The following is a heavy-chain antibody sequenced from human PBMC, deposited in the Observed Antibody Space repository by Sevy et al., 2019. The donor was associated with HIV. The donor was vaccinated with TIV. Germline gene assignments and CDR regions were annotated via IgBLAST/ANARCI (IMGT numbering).Heavy chain of an antibody. J-gene: IGHJ6*02. D-gene: IGHD1-1*01. CDR2: IKSKTDGGTT. V-gene: IGHV3-15*01. CDR3: TTVGTGSTRPTIYYYYGMDV. CDR1: GFTFSNAW. Sequence: AGSLRLSCAASGFTFSNAWMSWVRQAPGKGLEWVGRIKSKTDGGTTDYAAPVKGRFTISRDDSKNTLYLQMNSLKTEDTAVYYCTTVGTGSTRPTIYYYYGMDVWGQGTTVTVSS.